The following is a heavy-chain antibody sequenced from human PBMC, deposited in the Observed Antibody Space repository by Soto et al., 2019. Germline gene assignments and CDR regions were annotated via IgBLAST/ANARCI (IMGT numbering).Heavy chain of an antibody. Sequence: DVQLLESGGGLVQPGGSLRLSCAASGFTFSNYAMTWVRQAPGKGLEWVSTISGSGENTYYADSVRGRFTISRDNSKNTMYLQMNSVRGEATAVYYCAKYCPKTAYYPCYFDFWGQGTMVPVSS. D-gene: IGHD1-26*01. CDR1: GFTFSNYA. CDR3: AKYCPKTAYYPCYFDF. V-gene: IGHV3-23*01. CDR2: ISGSGENT. J-gene: IGHJ4*02.